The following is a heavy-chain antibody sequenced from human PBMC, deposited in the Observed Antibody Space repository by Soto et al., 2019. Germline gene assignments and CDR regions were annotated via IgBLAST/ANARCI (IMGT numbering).Heavy chain of an antibody. J-gene: IGHJ4*01. D-gene: IGHD1-1*01. CDR1: GFNFNTYG. V-gene: IGHV3-33*01. CDR3: ARIQLDTIMALDY. Sequence: QVQLVESGGGVLQPGKSLRLSCAASGFNFNTYGFHWVRQAAGKGLEWVSVIWSDGNNRYYADSVKGRFTISRDISKNTVYLQMNTLRVEDTAVYFCARIQLDTIMALDYWGHGTLVTVSS. CDR2: IWSDGNNR.